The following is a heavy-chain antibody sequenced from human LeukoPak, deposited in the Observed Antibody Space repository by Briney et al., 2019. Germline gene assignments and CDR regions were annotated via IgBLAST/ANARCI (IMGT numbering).Heavy chain of an antibody. J-gene: IGHJ6*02. CDR3: AREDPQTTVPEGMDV. Sequence: SETLSLTCTVSGGSISYYYWSWIRQSPGKGLEWIGDIYYSGTTNYNPSLKSRVTISVDTSKNQFSLQLRSVTAADTAVYYCAREDPQTTVPEGMDVWGQGTTVTVSS. CDR2: IYYSGTT. V-gene: IGHV4-59*01. D-gene: IGHD4-17*01. CDR1: GGSISYYY.